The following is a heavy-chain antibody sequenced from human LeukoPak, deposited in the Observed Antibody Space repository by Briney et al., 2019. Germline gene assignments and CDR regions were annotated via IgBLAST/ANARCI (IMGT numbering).Heavy chain of an antibody. Sequence: GASVKVSCKASGYTFTSYGISWVRQAPGQGLEWMGWISAYNGNTNYAQKLQGRVTMTTDTSTSTAYMELRSLRAEDTALYYCAKGSTIVVVVAATGAFDYWGQGTLVTVSS. CDR3: AKGSTIVVVVAATGAFDY. D-gene: IGHD2-15*01. CDR2: ISAYNGNT. V-gene: IGHV1-18*01. CDR1: GYTFTSYG. J-gene: IGHJ4*02.